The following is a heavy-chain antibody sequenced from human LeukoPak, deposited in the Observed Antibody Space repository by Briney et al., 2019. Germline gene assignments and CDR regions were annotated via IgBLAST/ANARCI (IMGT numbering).Heavy chain of an antibody. CDR3: ARDPPREQLAVNYYFDY. CDR2: ISAYNGNT. V-gene: IGHV1-18*01. Sequence: ASVKVSCKASGYTFTSYGISWVRQAPGQGLEWMEWISAYNGNTNYAQKLQGRVTMTTDTSTSTAYMELRSLRSDDTAVYYCARDPPREQLAVNYYFDYWGQGTLVTVSS. J-gene: IGHJ4*02. D-gene: IGHD6-13*01. CDR1: GYTFTSYG.